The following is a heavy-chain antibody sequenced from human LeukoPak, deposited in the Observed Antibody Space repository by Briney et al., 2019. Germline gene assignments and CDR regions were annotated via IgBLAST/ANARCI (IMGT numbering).Heavy chain of an antibody. CDR2: IYYSGST. CDR3: ARLSEPTVAVDY. CDR1: GGSISSYY. V-gene: IGHV4-59*08. Sequence: SETLSLTCTVSGGSISSYYWSWIRQPAGKGLEWIGYIYYSGSTNYNPSLKSRVTISVDTSKNQFSLKLSSVTAADTAVYYCARLSEPTVAVDYWGQGTLVTVSS. D-gene: IGHD6-19*01. J-gene: IGHJ4*02.